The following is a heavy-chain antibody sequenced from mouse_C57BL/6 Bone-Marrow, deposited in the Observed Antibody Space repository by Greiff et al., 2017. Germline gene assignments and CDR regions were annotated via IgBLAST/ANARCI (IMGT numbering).Heavy chain of an antibody. V-gene: IGHV1-26*01. D-gene: IGHD1-1*01. Sequence: VQLQQSGPELVKPGASVKISCKASGYTFTDYYMNWVKQSHGKSLEWIGDINPNNGGTRYNPKFKGKATLTVDKSSSTADMELRSLTSEDSAVYYCARMITTVVAHYYAIDYWGQGTSVTVSS. J-gene: IGHJ4*01. CDR1: GYTFTDYY. CDR2: INPNNGGT. CDR3: ARMITTVVAHYYAIDY.